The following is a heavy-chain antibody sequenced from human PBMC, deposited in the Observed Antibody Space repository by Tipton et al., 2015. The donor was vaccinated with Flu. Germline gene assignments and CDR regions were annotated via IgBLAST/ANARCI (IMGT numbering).Heavy chain of an antibody. Sequence: QLVQSGAEVKKPGASVKVSCKASGYTFTGYYMHWVRQAPGQGLEWMGWINPNSGGTNYAQKFQGRVTMTRDTSISTAYMALSRLRSDDTAVYYCARVRVRPDPYYYGMDVWGQGPTVTVSS. J-gene: IGHJ6*02. CDR3: ARVRVRPDPYYYGMDV. CDR1: GYTFTGYY. CDR2: INPNSGGT. D-gene: IGHD4/OR15-4a*01. V-gene: IGHV1-2*02.